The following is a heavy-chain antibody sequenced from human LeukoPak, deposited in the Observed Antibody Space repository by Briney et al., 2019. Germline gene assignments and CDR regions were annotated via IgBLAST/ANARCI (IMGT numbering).Heavy chain of an antibody. Sequence: TGGSLRLSCAASGFTFSSYEMNWVRQAPGKGLEWVSYISSTSGSTIYYADSVKGRFTISRDNAKNSLYLQMNSLRAEDTAVYYCARETPDSSVDYWGQGTLVTVSS. CDR2: ISSTSGSTI. D-gene: IGHD6-19*01. J-gene: IGHJ4*02. CDR1: GFTFSSYE. CDR3: ARETPDSSVDY. V-gene: IGHV3-48*03.